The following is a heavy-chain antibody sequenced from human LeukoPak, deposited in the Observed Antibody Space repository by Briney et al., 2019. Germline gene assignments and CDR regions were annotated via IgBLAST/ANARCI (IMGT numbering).Heavy chain of an antibody. J-gene: IGHJ4*02. Sequence: SVKVSCKASGGTFSSYAISWVRQAPGQGLEWMGGIIPIFGTANYAQKFQGRVTITADESTSTAYMELSSLRSEDTAVYYCARDNAILSLSVAGYFDYWGQGTLVTVSS. CDR3: ARDNAILSLSVAGYFDY. D-gene: IGHD6-19*01. V-gene: IGHV1-69*13. CDR1: GGTFSSYA. CDR2: IIPIFGTA.